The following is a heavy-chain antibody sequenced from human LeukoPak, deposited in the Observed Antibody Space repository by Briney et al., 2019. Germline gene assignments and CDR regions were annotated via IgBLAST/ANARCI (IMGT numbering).Heavy chain of an antibody. V-gene: IGHV3-48*03. D-gene: IGHD1-26*01. CDR3: ARSSNSGRYYNHYFDY. CDR1: GFTFSSYE. J-gene: IGHJ4*02. Sequence: GGSLRLSCAASGFTFSSYEMNWVRQAPGKGLEWVSYISSSGSTIYYADSVKGRFTISRDNAKNSLYLQMNSLRAEDSAVYYCARSSNSGRYYNHYFDYWGQGTLVTVSS. CDR2: ISSSGSTI.